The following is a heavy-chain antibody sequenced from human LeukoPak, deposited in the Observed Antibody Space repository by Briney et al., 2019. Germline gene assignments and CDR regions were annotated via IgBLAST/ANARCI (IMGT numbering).Heavy chain of an antibody. Sequence: GGSLRLSCAASGFKFSSNAMSWARQAPGKGLEYVSAIGASGAGTYYADSVKGRFTISRDNSKNMLCLAMSSLSAEDTAVYYCATAPERTYRLFDYWGQGTLVTVSS. V-gene: IGHV3-23*01. D-gene: IGHD3-16*02. CDR2: IGASGAGT. CDR3: ATAPERTYRLFDY. CDR1: GFKFSSNA. J-gene: IGHJ4*02.